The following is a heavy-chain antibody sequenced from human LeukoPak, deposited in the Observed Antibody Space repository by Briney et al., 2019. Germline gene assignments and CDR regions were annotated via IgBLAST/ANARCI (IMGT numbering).Heavy chain of an antibody. J-gene: IGHJ6*03. D-gene: IGHD3-22*01. CDR2: VYYTGIT. CDR1: GGSISTSTYN. Sequence: WETLSLTCTVAGGSISTSTYNWGWIRQPPGKGLEWIGSVYYTGITYYNPSVESRVTISVDTSKNHFSLELNSVTAADTGVYFCARQVRSPVVMFMDVWGKGTTVIVSS. CDR3: ARQVRSPVVMFMDV. V-gene: IGHV4-39*01.